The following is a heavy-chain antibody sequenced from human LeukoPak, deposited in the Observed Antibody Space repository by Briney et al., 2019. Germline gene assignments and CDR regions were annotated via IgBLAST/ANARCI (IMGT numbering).Heavy chain of an antibody. D-gene: IGHD6-19*01. CDR1: GFTFSSYS. CDR2: ISGSGGST. J-gene: IGHJ4*02. V-gene: IGHV3-23*01. Sequence: GGSLRLSCAASGFTFSSYSMNWVRQAPGKGLEWVSAISGSGGSTYYADSVKGRFTISRDNSKNTLYLQMNSLRAEDTAVYYCANKGGWLVPFDYWGQGTLVTVSS. CDR3: ANKGGWLVPFDY.